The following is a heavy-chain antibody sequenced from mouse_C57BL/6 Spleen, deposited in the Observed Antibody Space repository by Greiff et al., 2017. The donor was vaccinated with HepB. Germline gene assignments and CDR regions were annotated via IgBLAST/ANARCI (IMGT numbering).Heavy chain of an antibody. J-gene: IGHJ4*01. D-gene: IGHD2-1*01. Sequence: QVQLQQSGAELARPGASVKLSCKASGYTFTSYGISWVKQRTGQGLEWIGEIYPRSGNTYYNEKFKGKATLTADKSSSTAYMELRSLTSEDSAVYFCARGRENYFYAMDYWGQGTSVTVSS. CDR2: IYPRSGNT. CDR1: GYTFTSYG. V-gene: IGHV1-81*01. CDR3: ARGRENYFYAMDY.